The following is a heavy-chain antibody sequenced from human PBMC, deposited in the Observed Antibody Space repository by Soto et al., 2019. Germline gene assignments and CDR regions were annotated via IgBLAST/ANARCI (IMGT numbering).Heavy chain of an antibody. CDR1: GGSISSGGYF. V-gene: IGHV4-31*03. CDR3: ARRYGGNFYY. D-gene: IGHD2-21*02. Sequence: SETLSLTCTVSGGSISSGGYFWCWIRQPPGKGLEWIGYIYYSGSTYYNPSLKSRVTISVDTSKNQFSLKLSSVTAADTAVYYCARRYGGNFYYPGQGTPVPVS. CDR2: IYYSGST. J-gene: IGHJ4*02.